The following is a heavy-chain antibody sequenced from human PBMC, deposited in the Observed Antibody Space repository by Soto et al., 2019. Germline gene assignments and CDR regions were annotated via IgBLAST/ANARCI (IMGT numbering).Heavy chain of an antibody. Sequence: QVQLVESGGGVVQFGRSLRLSCAASGFTFTSYAMHWVRQAPGKGLEWVAAISYHGRDEYYADSVKGRFSISRDNSKNTLNLQMNSLRAEDTAVYYCARGRLSTTLYAGFDPWGQGTLVTVSS. CDR1: GFTFTSYA. J-gene: IGHJ5*02. CDR3: ARGRLSTTLYAGFDP. CDR2: ISYHGRDE. V-gene: IGHV3-30*04. D-gene: IGHD2-2*01.